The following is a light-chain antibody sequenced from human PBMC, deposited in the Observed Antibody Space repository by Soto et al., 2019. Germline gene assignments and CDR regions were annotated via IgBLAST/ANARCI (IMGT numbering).Light chain of an antibody. CDR2: DVS. Sequence: QSVLTQPASVSGSPGQSITISCPGTSSDVGGYNYVSWYQQDPGKAPKVMIYDVSNRPSGVSHRFSAPKSGNTASLTISGLQADDEADYYCSSYTSSSPYVLGTGTKVTVL. J-gene: IGLJ1*01. CDR3: SSYTSSSPYV. CDR1: SSDVGGYNY. V-gene: IGLV2-14*01.